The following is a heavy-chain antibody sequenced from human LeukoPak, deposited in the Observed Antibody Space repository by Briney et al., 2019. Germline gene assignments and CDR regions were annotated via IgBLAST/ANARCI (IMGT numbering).Heavy chain of an antibody. Sequence: SSVKVSCKASGHTFTSYDFNLVGQAPGQGLEWIGWNNPNSGNTGYAHKFQGRVTNTRNTSISTAYMALSSLRYEDTAVYYCARGRGYDFWSGYYKGPGDAFDIWGPGTMVTVAS. CDR2: NNPNSGNT. D-gene: IGHD3-3*01. CDR3: ARGRGYDFWSGYYKGPGDAFDI. J-gene: IGHJ3*02. CDR1: GHTFTSYD. V-gene: IGHV1-8*03.